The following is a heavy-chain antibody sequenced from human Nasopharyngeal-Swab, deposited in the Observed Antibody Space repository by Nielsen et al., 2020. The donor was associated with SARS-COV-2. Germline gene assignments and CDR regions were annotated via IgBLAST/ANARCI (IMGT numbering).Heavy chain of an antibody. CDR2: INPNSGGT. J-gene: IGHJ6*03. Sequence: WVRQAPGQGLEGMGWINPNSGGTNYAQKFQGWVTMTRDTSISTAYMELSRLRSEDTAVYYCARAAKGYCSSTSCYSIPEYYYYYMDVWGKGTTVTSP. D-gene: IGHD2-2*01. CDR3: ARAAKGYCSSTSCYSIPEYYYYYMDV. V-gene: IGHV1-2*04.